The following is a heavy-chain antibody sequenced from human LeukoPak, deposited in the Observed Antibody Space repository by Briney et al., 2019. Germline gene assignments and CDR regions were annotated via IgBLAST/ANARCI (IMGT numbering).Heavy chain of an antibody. Sequence: GGSLRLSCAVSGFTFSNTAMSWVRQAPGKGLEWVATLSSGGNTHYADSVQGRFTISRDSSKNMLYLQMNSLGVEDTAMYYCAKDHTRWPYYFDYWGQGTLVTVSS. CDR1: GFTFSNTA. D-gene: IGHD4-23*01. CDR3: AKDHTRWPYYFDY. V-gene: IGHV3-23*01. CDR2: LSSGGNT. J-gene: IGHJ4*02.